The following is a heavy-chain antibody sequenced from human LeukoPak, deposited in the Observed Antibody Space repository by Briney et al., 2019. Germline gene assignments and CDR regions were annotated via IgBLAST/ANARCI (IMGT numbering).Heavy chain of an antibody. V-gene: IGHV4-31*03. CDR3: ARAALTGSSYWFDP. D-gene: IGHD6-13*01. CDR2: IYYSGST. CDR1: GGSISSGGYY. J-gene: IGHJ5*02. Sequence: SETLSLTCTVSGGSISSGGYYWSWIRQHPGKGLEWFGYIYYSGSTYYNPSLKSRVTISVDTSKNQFSLKLSSVTAADTAVYYCARAALTGSSYWFDPWGQGTLVTVSS.